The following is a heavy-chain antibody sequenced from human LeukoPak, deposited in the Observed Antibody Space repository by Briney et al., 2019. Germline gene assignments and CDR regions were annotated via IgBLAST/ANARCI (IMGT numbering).Heavy chain of an antibody. CDR3: ARIVVPAAIPGGWFDP. Sequence: TSETLSLTCTVSGVSISSYYWSWIRQPPGKGLEWIGYIYYSGSTNYNPSLKSRVTISVDTSKNQFSLKLSSVTAADTAVYYCARIVVPAAIPGGWFDPWGQGTLVTVSS. CDR1: GVSISSYY. D-gene: IGHD2-2*02. V-gene: IGHV4-59*01. J-gene: IGHJ5*02. CDR2: IYYSGST.